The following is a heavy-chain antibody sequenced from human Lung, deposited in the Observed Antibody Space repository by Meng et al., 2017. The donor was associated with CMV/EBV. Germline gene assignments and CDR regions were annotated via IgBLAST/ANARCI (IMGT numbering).Heavy chain of an antibody. CDR3: ARAWWHYYDSSGYYPTQTYYFDY. CDR2: IYYSGST. Sequence: GSLRLXCTVSGGSISSYYWSWIRQPPGKGLEWIGYIYYSGSTSYNPSLKSRVTISVDTSKNQFSLKLSSVTAADTAVYYCARAWWHYYDSSGYYPTQTYYFDYWGQGTLVTVSS. D-gene: IGHD3-22*01. J-gene: IGHJ4*02. CDR1: GGSISSYY. V-gene: IGHV4-59*01.